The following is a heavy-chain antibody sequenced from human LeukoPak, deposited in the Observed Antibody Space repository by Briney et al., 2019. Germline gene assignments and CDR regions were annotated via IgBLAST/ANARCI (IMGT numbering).Heavy chain of an antibody. CDR2: VSDSSDV. CDR3: ARDGLHTGHFDY. V-gene: IGHV3-48*02. Sequence: GGSLRLSCAASGFTFSTYTMNWVRQAPGKGLEWVSTVSDSSDVHYSDSVKGRFTISRDNARNSLCLQMNSLRDEDTAVYYCARDGLHTGHFDYWGQGTLVTVSS. CDR1: GFTFSTYT. D-gene: IGHD2-21*01. J-gene: IGHJ4*02.